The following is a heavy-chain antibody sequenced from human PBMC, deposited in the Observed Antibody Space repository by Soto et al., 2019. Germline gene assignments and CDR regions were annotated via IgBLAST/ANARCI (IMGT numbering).Heavy chain of an antibody. V-gene: IGHV2-26*01. CDR2: IFSNDEK. CDR3: ARIGRAERGPGYWQDQNSYWYGLDI. J-gene: IGHJ6*02. CDR1: TFSLSNQRMG. Sequence: TLKEAGPVLVKPTETLTLTCIVSTFSLSNQRMGVAWIRQPPGKALEWLAHIFSNDEKSYRASMKRRITISQDPSESQVVLNMTNMGPIATATYYCARIGRAERGPGYWQDQNSYWYGLDIWAHGTAVTVAS. D-gene: IGHD5-18*01.